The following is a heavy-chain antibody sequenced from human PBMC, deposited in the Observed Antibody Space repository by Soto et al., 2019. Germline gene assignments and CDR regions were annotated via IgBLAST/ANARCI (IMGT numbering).Heavy chain of an antibody. V-gene: IGHV4-59*01. D-gene: IGHD3-22*01. Sequence: SETLSLTCTVSGGSISSYYWSWIRQPPGKGLEWIGYIYYSGSTNYNPSLKSRVTISVDTSKNQFSLKLSSVTAADTAVYYCARQSYDSSGYYKEYYFDYWGQGTLVTVS. CDR3: ARQSYDSSGYYKEYYFDY. J-gene: IGHJ4*02. CDR2: IYYSGST. CDR1: GGSISSYY.